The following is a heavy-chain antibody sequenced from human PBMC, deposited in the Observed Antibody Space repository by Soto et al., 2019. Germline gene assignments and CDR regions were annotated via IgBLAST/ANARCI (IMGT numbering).Heavy chain of an antibody. V-gene: IGHV3-23*01. CDR3: AKDTAARFLEWLSEDYYYYYYMDV. J-gene: IGHJ6*03. Sequence: GGSLRLSCAASGFTFSSYAMSWVRQAPGKGLEWVSAISGSGGSTYYADSVKGRFTISRDNSKNTLYLQMNSLRAEDTAVYYCAKDTAARFLEWLSEDYYYYYYMDVWGKGTTVTVSS. CDR1: GFTFSSYA. CDR2: ISGSGGST. D-gene: IGHD3-3*01.